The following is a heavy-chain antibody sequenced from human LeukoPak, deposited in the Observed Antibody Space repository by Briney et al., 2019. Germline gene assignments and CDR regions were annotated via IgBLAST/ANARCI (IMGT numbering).Heavy chain of an antibody. CDR2: MKYDGSEN. CDR3: ARDIEAAGLFLDY. Sequence: PGGSLRLSCAASGFTFSSYWMSWVRQAPGKGLEWVANMKYDGSENYYVDSVKGRFTISRDNAKNSLYLQMNSLRAEDTAVYYCARDIEAAGLFLDYWGQGTLFTVSS. CDR1: GFTFSSYW. J-gene: IGHJ4*02. V-gene: IGHV3-7*01. D-gene: IGHD6-13*01.